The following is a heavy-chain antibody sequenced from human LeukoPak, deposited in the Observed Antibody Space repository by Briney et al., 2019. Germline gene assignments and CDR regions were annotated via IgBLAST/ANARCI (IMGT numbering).Heavy chain of an antibody. CDR3: ARVGRTDDILTGYYDY. CDR1: GGSISSYY. V-gene: IGHV4-59*01. D-gene: IGHD3-9*01. Sequence: SETLSLTCTVSGGSISSYYWSWIRQPPGKGLEWIGYIYYSGSTNYNPSLKSRVTISVDTSTNQFSLKLSSVTAADTAVYYCARVGRTDDILTGYYDYWGQGTLVTVSS. J-gene: IGHJ4*02. CDR2: IYYSGST.